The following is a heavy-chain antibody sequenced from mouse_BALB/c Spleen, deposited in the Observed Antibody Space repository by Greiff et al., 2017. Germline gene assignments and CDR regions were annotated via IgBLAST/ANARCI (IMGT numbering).Heavy chain of an antibody. CDR1: GFSLTGYG. V-gene: IGHV2-6-7*01. Sequence: VKLMESGPGLVAPAQSLSITCTVSGFSLTGYGVNWVRQPPGKGLEWLGMIWGDGSTDYNSALKSRLSISKDNSRSQVCIKMNSLQTEDTDRYDSARGQDSSGSWFAYWGQGTPVTVSA. D-gene: IGHD3-2*01. CDR2: IWGDGST. CDR3: ARGQDSSGSWFAY. J-gene: IGHJ3*01.